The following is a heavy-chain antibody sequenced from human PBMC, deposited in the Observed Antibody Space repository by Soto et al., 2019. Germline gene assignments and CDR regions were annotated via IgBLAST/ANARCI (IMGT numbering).Heavy chain of an antibody. CDR1: GGTFSSYA. V-gene: IGHV1-69*13. Sequence: SVKVSCKASGGTFSSYAISWVRQAPGQGLEWMGGIIPIFGTANYAQKFQGRVTITADESTSTAYMELSSLRSEDTAVYYCAREPHRGAAAGANYYYGMDVWGQGTTVTVSS. CDR3: AREPHRGAAAGANYYYGMDV. J-gene: IGHJ6*02. CDR2: IIPIFGTA. D-gene: IGHD6-13*01.